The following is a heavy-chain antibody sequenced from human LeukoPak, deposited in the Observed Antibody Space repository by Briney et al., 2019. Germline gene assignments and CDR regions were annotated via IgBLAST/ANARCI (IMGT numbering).Heavy chain of an antibody. D-gene: IGHD6-19*01. CDR3: ARAQYSSGWEYYYGMDV. J-gene: IGHJ6*02. V-gene: IGHV4-34*01. CDR1: GGSFSGYY. Sequence: SETLSFTCAVYGGSFSGYYWSWIRQPPGKGLEWIGEINHSGSTNYNPSLKSRVTISVDTSKNQFSLKLSSVTAADTAVYYCARAQYSSGWEYYYGMDVWGQGTTVTVSS. CDR2: INHSGST.